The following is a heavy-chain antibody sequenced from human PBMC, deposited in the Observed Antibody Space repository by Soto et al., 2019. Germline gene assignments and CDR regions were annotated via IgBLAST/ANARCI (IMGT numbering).Heavy chain of an antibody. D-gene: IGHD3-22*01. CDR2: ISSSGSTI. J-gene: IGHJ4*02. V-gene: IGHV3-48*03. CDR1: GFTFSSYE. Sequence: EVQLVESGGGLVQPGGSLRLSCAASGFTFSSYEMNWVRQAPGKGLEWVSYISSSGSTIYYADSVKGRFTISRDNAKNSLYLQMNSLRAEDTAVYYCAREGTKPRGYYDSSGYSKYYGYWGQGTLVTVSS. CDR3: AREGTKPRGYYDSSGYSKYYGY.